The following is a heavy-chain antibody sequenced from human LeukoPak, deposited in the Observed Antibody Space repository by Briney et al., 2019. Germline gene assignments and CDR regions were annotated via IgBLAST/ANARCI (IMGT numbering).Heavy chain of an antibody. CDR2: ISYDGSNK. J-gene: IGHJ4*02. V-gene: IGHV3-30*18. CDR1: GFTFINYA. Sequence: GGSLRLSCVASGFTFINYAVSWVRQAPGKGLEWVAVISYDGSNKYYADSVKGRFTISRDNSKNTLYLQMNSLRAEDTAVYYCAKASRYYDSSGYFDYWGQGTLVTVSS. D-gene: IGHD3-22*01. CDR3: AKASRYYDSSGYFDY.